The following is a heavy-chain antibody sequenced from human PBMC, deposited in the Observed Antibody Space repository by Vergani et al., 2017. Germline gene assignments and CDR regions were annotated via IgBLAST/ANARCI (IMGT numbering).Heavy chain of an antibody. D-gene: IGHD6-19*01. CDR3: ARGLAGAGGLSWYFDL. CDR1: GFTVSSNY. CDR2: IYSGGST. J-gene: IGHJ2*01. Sequence: EVQLVETGGGLIQPGGSLRLSCAASGFTVSSNYMSWVRQAPGKGLEWVSVIYSGGSTYYADSVKGRFTISRDNSKNTLYLQMNSLRAEDTAVYYCARGLAGAGGLSWYFDLWGRGTLVTVSS. V-gene: IGHV3-53*02.